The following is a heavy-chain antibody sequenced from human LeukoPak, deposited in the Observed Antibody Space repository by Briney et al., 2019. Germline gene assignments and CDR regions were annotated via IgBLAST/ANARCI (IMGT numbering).Heavy chain of an antibody. CDR3: ARDGPHRGIAATLIYYYYGMDV. D-gene: IGHD2-15*01. Sequence: GASVKVSCKASGYTFTGYYMHWVRQAPGQGLEWMGWINPNSGGTNYAQKFQGRVTMTRDTSISTAYMELGRLRSDDTAVYYCARDGPHRGIAATLIYYYYGMDVWGQGTTVTVSS. CDR1: GYTFTGYY. V-gene: IGHV1-2*02. J-gene: IGHJ6*02. CDR2: INPNSGGT.